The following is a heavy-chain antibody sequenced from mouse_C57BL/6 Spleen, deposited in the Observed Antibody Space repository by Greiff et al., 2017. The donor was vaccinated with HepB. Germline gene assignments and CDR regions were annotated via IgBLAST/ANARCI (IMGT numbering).Heavy chain of an antibody. V-gene: IGHV1-82*01. CDR2: IYPGDGDT. CDR3: ASYYGSSSWYFDV. CDR1: GYAFSSSW. D-gene: IGHD1-1*01. Sequence: VMLVESGPELVKPGASVKISCKASGYAFSSSWMNWVKQRPGKGLEWIGRIYPGDGDTNYNGKFKGKATLTADKSSSTAYMQLSSLTSEDSAVYFGASYYGSSSWYFDVWGTGTTVTVSS. J-gene: IGHJ1*03.